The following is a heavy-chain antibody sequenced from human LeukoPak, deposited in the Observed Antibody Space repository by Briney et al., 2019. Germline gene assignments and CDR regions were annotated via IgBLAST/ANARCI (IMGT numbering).Heavy chain of an antibody. CDR3: ARDAGWLVPSGFDY. J-gene: IGHJ4*02. D-gene: IGHD6-19*01. CDR1: GFTFSSYS. V-gene: IGHV3-21*01. Sequence: GGSLRLSCAASGFTFSSYSMNWVRQAPGKGLEWVSSISSSSSYIYYADSVKGRFTISRDNAKNSLYLQMNSLRAEDTAVYYCARDAGWLVPSGFDYWGQGTLATVSS. CDR2: ISSSSSYI.